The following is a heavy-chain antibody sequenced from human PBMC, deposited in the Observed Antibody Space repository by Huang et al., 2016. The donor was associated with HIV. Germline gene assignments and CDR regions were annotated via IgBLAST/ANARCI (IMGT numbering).Heavy chain of an antibody. J-gene: IGHJ6*03. CDR3: ARGQGGYYYYYMDV. V-gene: IGHV4-34*01. Sequence: QVQLQQWGAGLLRPSETLSLTCAVYGGSFSGYYGTWIRQPPEKGLEWIGEINHSESTNYNPSLKGRVTISVDTSRNQFSLTLTSVTAADTAVYYCARGQGGYYYYYMDVWGKGTTVTVSS. CDR2: INHSEST. CDR1: GGSFSGYY.